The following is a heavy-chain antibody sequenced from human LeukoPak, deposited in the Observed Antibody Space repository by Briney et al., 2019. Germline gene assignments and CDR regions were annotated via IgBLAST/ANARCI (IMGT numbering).Heavy chain of an antibody. V-gene: IGHV1-46*01. CDR1: GYTFTSYY. CDR2: INPSGGST. J-gene: IGHJ3*02. Sequence: ASVKVSCKASGYTFTSYYMHWVREAPGQGLEWMGIINPSGGSTSYAQKFQGRVTITADKSTSTAYMELSSLRSEDTAVYYCARIKSGSYYEDAFDIWGQGTMVTVSS. D-gene: IGHD1-26*01. CDR3: ARIKSGSYYEDAFDI.